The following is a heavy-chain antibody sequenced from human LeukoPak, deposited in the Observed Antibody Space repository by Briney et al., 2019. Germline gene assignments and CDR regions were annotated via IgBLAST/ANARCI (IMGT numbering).Heavy chain of an antibody. CDR1: GGSISSSSYY. CDR2: IYASGST. CDR3: AGAPVGSLSWQSPLDY. V-gene: IGHV4-61*02. J-gene: IGHJ4*02. D-gene: IGHD2-2*03. Sequence: ASETLSLTCTVSGGSISSSSYYWSWVRQPAGKGLEWIGCIYASGSTNYKPSLKSRVTISVDTSKNLLSLKLISVTAADTAVYYCAGAPVGSLSWQSPLDYWGQGTLVTVSS.